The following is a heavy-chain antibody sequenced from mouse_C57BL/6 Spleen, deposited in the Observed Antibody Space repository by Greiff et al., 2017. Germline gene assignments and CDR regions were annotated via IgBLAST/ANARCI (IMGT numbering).Heavy chain of an antibody. J-gene: IGHJ1*03. CDR1: GYSITSGYY. V-gene: IGHV3-6*01. CDR3: ARGDGSVYFDV. D-gene: IGHD1-1*01. CDR2: ISYDGSN. Sequence: EVKLVESGPGLVKPSQSLSLTCSVTGYSITSGYYWNWIRQFPGNKLEWMGYISYDGSNNYNPSLKNRISITRDTSKNQFFLKLNSVTTEDTATYYCARGDGSVYFDVWGTGTTVTVSS.